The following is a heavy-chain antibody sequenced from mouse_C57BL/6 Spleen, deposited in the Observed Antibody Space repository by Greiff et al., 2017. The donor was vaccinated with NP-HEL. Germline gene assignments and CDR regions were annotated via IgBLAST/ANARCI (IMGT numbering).Heavy chain of an antibody. CDR1: GYTFTDYE. CDR3: KREGNYAMDY. V-gene: IGHV1-15*01. CDR2: IDPETGGT. J-gene: IGHJ4*01. Sequence: VQLQQSGAELVRPGASVTLSCKASGYTFTDYEMHWVKQTPVHGLEWIGAIDPETGGTAYNQKFKGKAILTADKSSSTAYMELRSLTSEDSAVYYWKREGNYAMDYWGQGTSVTVSS.